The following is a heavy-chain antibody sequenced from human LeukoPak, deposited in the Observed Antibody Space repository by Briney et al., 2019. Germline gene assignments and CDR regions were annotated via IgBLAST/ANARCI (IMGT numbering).Heavy chain of an antibody. CDR2: INPSGGST. Sequence: GASVKVSCKASGYTFTTYYIRWVRQAPGQGLEWMALINPSGGSTHYAQKFQGRVTVTRDTSTSTVYMELTSLRSEDTAVYYCACLPYAFDIWGQGTMVTVSS. CDR1: GYTFTTYY. J-gene: IGHJ3*02. V-gene: IGHV1-46*01. CDR3: ACLPYAFDI.